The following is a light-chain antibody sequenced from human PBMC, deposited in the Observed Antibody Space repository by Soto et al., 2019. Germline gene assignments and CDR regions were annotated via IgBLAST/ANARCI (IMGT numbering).Light chain of an antibody. CDR1: QDIRSS. J-gene: IGKJ4*01. CDR3: QQDSSWPLT. Sequence: EIVMTQSPATLSVSPGERVTLSCRASQDIRSSLAWYQQKPGQAPRLLIYGASIRATGVPATFSGSGSGTEFTLSIRSLQSEHLGVYYCQQDSSWPLTFGGGTKVEIK. CDR2: GAS. V-gene: IGKV3-15*01.